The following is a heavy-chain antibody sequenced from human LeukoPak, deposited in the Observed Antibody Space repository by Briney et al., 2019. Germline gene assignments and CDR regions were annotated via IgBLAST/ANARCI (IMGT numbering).Heavy chain of an antibody. J-gene: IGHJ4*02. CDR2: ISYDGSNK. CDR1: GFTFSSYA. D-gene: IGHD4-17*01. V-gene: IGHV3-30-3*02. Sequence: GGSLRLSCAASGFTFSSYAMHWVRQAPGKGLEWVAVISYDGSNKYYADSVKGRFTISRDNSKNTLYLQMNSLRAEDTAVYYCAKRDYGDGSRYYFDYWGQGTLVTVSS. CDR3: AKRDYGDGSRYYFDY.